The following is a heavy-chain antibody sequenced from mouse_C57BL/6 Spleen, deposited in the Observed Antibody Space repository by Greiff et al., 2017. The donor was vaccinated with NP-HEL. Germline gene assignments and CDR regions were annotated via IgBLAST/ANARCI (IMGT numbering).Heavy chain of an antibody. J-gene: IGHJ2*01. D-gene: IGHD2-1*01. CDR1: GYTFTSYW. CDR2: IDPSDSET. CDR3: AREGNGNYLDY. Sequence: QVQLQQSGAELVRPGSSVKLSCKASGYTFTSYWMHWVKQRPIQGLEWIGNIDPSDSETHYNQKFKDKATLTVDKSSSTAYMQLSSLTSEDSAVYYCAREGNGNYLDYWGQGTTLTVAS. V-gene: IGHV1-52*01.